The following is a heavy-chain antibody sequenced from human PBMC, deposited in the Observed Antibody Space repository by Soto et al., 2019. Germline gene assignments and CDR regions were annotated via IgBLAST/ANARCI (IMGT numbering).Heavy chain of an antibody. J-gene: IGHJ3*02. CDR3: VRVLKSIGWDNDVFDI. CDR1: GFTFSSDW. V-gene: IGHV3-74*01. D-gene: IGHD6-19*01. Sequence: PGGSLRLSCAASGFTFSSDWMHWVRQAPGKGLAWVSRIDTYGSATKYADSVEGRFSISKDNAENTLYLQMNNLRADDTAVYYCVRVLKSIGWDNDVFDIWGQGTMVTVSS. CDR2: IDTYGSAT.